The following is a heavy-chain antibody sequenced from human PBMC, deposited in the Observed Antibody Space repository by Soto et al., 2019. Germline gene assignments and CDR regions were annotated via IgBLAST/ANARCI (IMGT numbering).Heavy chain of an antibody. CDR1: GGSFSGYY. V-gene: IGHV4-34*01. D-gene: IGHD3-10*01. Sequence: SETLSLTCAVYGGSFSGYYWSWIRQPPGKGLEWIGEINHSGSTNYNPSLKSRVTISVDTSKNQFSLKLSSVTAADTAVYYCAIVRPSSLYGSGPVFGMDVWGQGTTVTVSS. J-gene: IGHJ6*02. CDR3: AIVRPSSLYGSGPVFGMDV. CDR2: INHSGST.